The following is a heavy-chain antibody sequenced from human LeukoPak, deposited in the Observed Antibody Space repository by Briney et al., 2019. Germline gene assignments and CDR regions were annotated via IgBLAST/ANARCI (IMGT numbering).Heavy chain of an antibody. CDR2: ISPNSGVT. J-gene: IGHJ3*01. D-gene: IGHD6-19*01. CDR1: GYTFIGYY. V-gene: IGHV1-2*02. Sequence: ASVKVSCKASGYTFIGYYIHWVRQAPGQGLEWMGWISPNSGVTNYGQKFQGRVTMTRDTSISTAYMDLSRLRSDDTAVYFCAITYTSGSGDAFDVWGQGTMVAVSS. CDR3: AITYTSGSGDAFDV.